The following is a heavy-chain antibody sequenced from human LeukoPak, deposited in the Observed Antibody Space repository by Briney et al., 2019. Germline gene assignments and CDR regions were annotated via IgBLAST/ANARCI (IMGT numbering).Heavy chain of an antibody. V-gene: IGHV4-59*12. D-gene: IGHD3-3*01. Sequence: PSETLSLTCTVSGGSISSYYWSWIRQPPGKGLEWIGYIYYSGSTNYNPSLKSRVTISVDTSKNQFSLKLSSVTAADTAVYYCARGRIFGANWFDPWGQGTLVTVSS. CDR3: ARGRIFGANWFDP. CDR1: GGSISSYY. CDR2: IYYSGST. J-gene: IGHJ5*02.